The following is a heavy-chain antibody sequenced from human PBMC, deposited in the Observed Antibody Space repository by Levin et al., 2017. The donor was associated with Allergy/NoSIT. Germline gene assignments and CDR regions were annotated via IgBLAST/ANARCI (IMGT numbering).Heavy chain of an antibody. J-gene: IGHJ4*02. Sequence: LSLTCAASGFTFSNAWMTWVRQAPGKGLEWVGRIKSKTDGGTTDYAAPVKGRFTISRDDSKNTLYLQVNSLKTEDTAVYYCTTGYCSGGSCTYWGQGTLVTVSS. CDR2: IKSKTDGGTT. D-gene: IGHD2-15*01. CDR1: GFTFSNAW. V-gene: IGHV3-15*01. CDR3: TTGYCSGGSCTY.